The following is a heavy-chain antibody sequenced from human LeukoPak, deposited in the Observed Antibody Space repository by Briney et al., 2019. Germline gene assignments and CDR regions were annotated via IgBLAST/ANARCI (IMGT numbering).Heavy chain of an antibody. V-gene: IGHV3-20*04. CDR2: INWNGGST. CDR3: ARAADRLRDYYYCMDV. D-gene: IGHD3-10*01. CDR1: GFTFDDYG. Sequence: GGSLRLSCAASGFTFDDYGMSWVRQAPGKGLEWVSGINWNGGSTGYADSVKGRFTISRDNAKNSLYLQMNSLRAEDTALYYCARAADRLRDYYYCMDVWGKGTTVTVSS. J-gene: IGHJ6*03.